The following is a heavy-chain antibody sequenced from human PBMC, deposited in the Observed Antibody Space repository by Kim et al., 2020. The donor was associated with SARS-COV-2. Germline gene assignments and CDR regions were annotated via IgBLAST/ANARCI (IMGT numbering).Heavy chain of an antibody. CDR2: ISSSSSTI. CDR1: GFTFSSYS. D-gene: IGHD3-3*01. Sequence: GGSLRLSCAASGFTFSSYSMNWVRQAPGKGLEWVSYISSSSSTIYYADSVKGRFTISRDNAKNSLYLQMNSLRDEDTAVYYCARDLFDFWSGYSYFDYWGQGTLVTVSS. V-gene: IGHV3-48*02. CDR3: ARDLFDFWSGYSYFDY. J-gene: IGHJ4*02.